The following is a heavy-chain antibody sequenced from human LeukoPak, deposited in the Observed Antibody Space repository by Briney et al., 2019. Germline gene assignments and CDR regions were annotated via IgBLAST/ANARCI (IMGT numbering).Heavy chain of an antibody. CDR1: GGSINSGTYF. Sequence: PSETLSLTCTVSGGSINSGTYFWSWIRQPAEKGLEWVGHIYTSGSTDYNPSLKSRVTISRDTSTNQFSLKLSSVTAADTAVYYCARSRYGGNSGYFDYWGQGTLVTVSS. V-gene: IGHV4-61*09. J-gene: IGHJ4*02. CDR3: ARSRYGGNSGYFDY. CDR2: IYTSGST. D-gene: IGHD4-23*01.